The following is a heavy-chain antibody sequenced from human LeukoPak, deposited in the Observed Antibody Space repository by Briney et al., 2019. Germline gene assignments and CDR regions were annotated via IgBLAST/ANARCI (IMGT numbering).Heavy chain of an antibody. CDR3: AGLTTANNWFDP. D-gene: IGHD1-1*01. Sequence: ASVKVSCKASGYTFTGYYMHWVRQAPGQELEWMGWINPNSGGKNYARKFQGRVTMTRDTSISTAYMELSRLRSDDTAVYYCAGLTTANNWFDPWGQGTLVTVSS. J-gene: IGHJ5*02. CDR2: INPNSGGK. CDR1: GYTFTGYY. V-gene: IGHV1-2*02.